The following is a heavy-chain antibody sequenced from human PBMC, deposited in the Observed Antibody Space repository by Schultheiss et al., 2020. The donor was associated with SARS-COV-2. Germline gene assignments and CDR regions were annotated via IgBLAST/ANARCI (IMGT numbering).Heavy chain of an antibody. Sequence: SETLSLTCNVSGGSISSDYWSWIRQPPGKGLEWIGFIYYSGSTYYNPSLKSRVTISVDTSKNQFSLKLSSVTAADTAVYYCARLGGAGYSSSWYIDYYYYYGMDVWGQGTTVTVSS. CDR3: ARLGGAGYSSSWYIDYYYYYGMDV. CDR1: GGSISSDY. V-gene: IGHV4-59*04. J-gene: IGHJ6*02. D-gene: IGHD6-13*01. CDR2: IYYSGST.